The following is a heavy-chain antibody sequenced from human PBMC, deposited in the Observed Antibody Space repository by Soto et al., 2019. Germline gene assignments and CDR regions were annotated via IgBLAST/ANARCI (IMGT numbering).Heavy chain of an antibody. D-gene: IGHD1-26*01. J-gene: IGHJ4*02. Sequence: EVQLLESGGGLVQPGGSLRISCAASRFTFSNFAMYWVRQAPRKGLEWVSGISGRGDTTYYADSVKGRFTISRDNSRNTLHLQMNSLRAEDTAIYYCAKSTRWELPPVFDSWGQGTLVTVSS. V-gene: IGHV3-23*01. CDR3: AKSTRWELPPVFDS. CDR2: ISGRGDTT. CDR1: RFTFSNFA.